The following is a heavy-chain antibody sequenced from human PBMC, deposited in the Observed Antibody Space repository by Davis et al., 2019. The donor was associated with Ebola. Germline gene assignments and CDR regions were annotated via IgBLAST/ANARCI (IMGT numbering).Heavy chain of an antibody. CDR2: IYHSGST. Sequence: SETLSLTCAVSGGSISSSNWWSWVRQPPGKGLEWIGEIYHSGSTNYNPSLKSRVTISVDKSKNQFSLKLSSVTAADTAVYYCARRGYYYDSSGYYPGAFDIWGQGTMVTGSS. J-gene: IGHJ3*02. V-gene: IGHV4-4*02. CDR3: ARRGYYYDSSGYYPGAFDI. D-gene: IGHD3-22*01. CDR1: GGSISSSNW.